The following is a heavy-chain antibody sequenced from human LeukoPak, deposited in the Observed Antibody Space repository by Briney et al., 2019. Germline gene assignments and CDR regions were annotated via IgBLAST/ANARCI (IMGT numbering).Heavy chain of an antibody. CDR2: MNPNSGNT. V-gene: IGHV1-8*01. Sequence: ASVKVSCKASGYTFTSYDINWVRQATGQGLEWMGWMNPNSGNTGYAQKFQGRVTMTRNTSISTAYMELSSLRPEDTAVYYCARNIAASGDDDYWGQGTLVTVSS. CDR3: ARNIAASGDDDY. J-gene: IGHJ4*02. D-gene: IGHD6-6*01. CDR1: GYTFTSYD.